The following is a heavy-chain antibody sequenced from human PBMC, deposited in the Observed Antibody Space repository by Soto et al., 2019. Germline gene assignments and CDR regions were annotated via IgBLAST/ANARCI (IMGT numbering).Heavy chain of an antibody. CDR2: IYYSGST. J-gene: IGHJ4*02. CDR1: GGSISSGGYY. V-gene: IGHV4-31*03. CDR3: ARSGSGYDLRKLDY. Sequence: SETLSLTCTVSGGSISSGGYYWSWIRQHPGKGLEWIGYIYYSGSTYYNPSLKSRVTISVDTSKNQFSLKLSSVTAADTAVYYCARSGSGYDLRKLDYWGQGTLVTVSS. D-gene: IGHD5-12*01.